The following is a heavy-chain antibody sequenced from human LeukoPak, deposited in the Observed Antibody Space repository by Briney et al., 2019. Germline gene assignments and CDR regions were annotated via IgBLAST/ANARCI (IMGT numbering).Heavy chain of an antibody. CDR2: IYPRDSDT. Sequence: GESLKISCKASGYIFTNYWIGWVRQMPGKGLEWMGIIYPRDSDTRYSPSFQGQVTVSADKSISTAYLQWNTLEASDTAMYYCTRRQYSGYDFDFWGQGTLVTVSS. V-gene: IGHV5-51*01. J-gene: IGHJ4*02. CDR3: TRRQYSGYDFDF. D-gene: IGHD5-12*01. CDR1: GYIFTNYW.